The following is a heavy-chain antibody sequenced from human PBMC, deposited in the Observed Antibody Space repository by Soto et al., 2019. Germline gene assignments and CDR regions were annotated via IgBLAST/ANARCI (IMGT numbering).Heavy chain of an antibody. CDR3: AREKQLNGENDY. D-gene: IGHD4-17*01. Sequence: QVQLVQSGAEVKKPGASVKVSCKASGYTFTSYDINWVRRATGQGLEWMGWMNPNSGNTGYAQKFQGRVTMTRNTSISTAYMELSSLRSEDTAVYYCAREKQLNGENDYWGQGTLVTVSS. V-gene: IGHV1-8*01. J-gene: IGHJ4*02. CDR2: MNPNSGNT. CDR1: GYTFTSYD.